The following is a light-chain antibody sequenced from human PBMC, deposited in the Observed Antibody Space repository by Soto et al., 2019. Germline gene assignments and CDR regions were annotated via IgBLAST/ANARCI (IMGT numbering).Light chain of an antibody. Sequence: QSALTQPASVSGSPGQSITIPCTGTSSDIGRYNYVAWFQQHPGKVPKLMIYDVTNRPSGLSHRFSGSKSGNTASLTISGLQAEDEADYYCSSYSTSGSWVFGGGTKLTVL. CDR2: DVT. V-gene: IGLV2-14*01. CDR3: SSYSTSGSWV. J-gene: IGLJ3*02. CDR1: SSDIGRYNY.